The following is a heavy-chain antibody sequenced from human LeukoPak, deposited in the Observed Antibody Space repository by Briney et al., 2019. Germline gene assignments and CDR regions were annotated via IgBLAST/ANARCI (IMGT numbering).Heavy chain of an antibody. Sequence: ASVKVSCKASGGTFSSYAISWVRQAPGQGLEWMGWISAYNGNTNYAQKLQGRVTMTTDTSTSTAYMELRSLRSDDTAVYYWARDLSLGSSSPRPVDYWGQGTLVTVSS. V-gene: IGHV1-18*01. D-gene: IGHD6-6*01. J-gene: IGHJ4*02. CDR2: ISAYNGNT. CDR3: ARDLSLGSSSPRPVDY. CDR1: GGTFSSYA.